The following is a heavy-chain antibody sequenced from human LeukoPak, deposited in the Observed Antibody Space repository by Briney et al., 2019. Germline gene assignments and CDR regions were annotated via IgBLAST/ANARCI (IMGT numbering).Heavy chain of an antibody. J-gene: IGHJ3*01. V-gene: IGHV3-23*01. Sequence: GGSLRLSCAASGFNFSIYAMSWVRQAPGGGLQWVSGISASGATTYSPDPLKGRSPVSRAISKNTLYLQMNSLRAEDTAIYYCAKVRKGVGAFDLWGQGTMVTVSS. CDR1: GFNFSIYA. CDR3: AKVRKGVGAFDL. D-gene: IGHD3-16*01. CDR2: ISASGATT.